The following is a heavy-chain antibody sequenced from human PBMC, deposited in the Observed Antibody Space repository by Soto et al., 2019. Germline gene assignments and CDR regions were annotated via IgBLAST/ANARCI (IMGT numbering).Heavy chain of an antibody. Sequence: GGSLRLSCKASGFTFTISAMPWARQAPGQGVEGVVSSGEHGGSREGKYYEDPVKGRVTISRDNANNTLYLQMDNLTGVDTAVYYCASAKAVVIAVLGIWGQGTTVTVSS. D-gene: IGHD2-15*01. CDR3: ASAKAVVIAVLGI. V-gene: IGHV3-23*01. CDR1: GFTFTISA. CDR2: SGEHGGSREGK. J-gene: IGHJ6*02.